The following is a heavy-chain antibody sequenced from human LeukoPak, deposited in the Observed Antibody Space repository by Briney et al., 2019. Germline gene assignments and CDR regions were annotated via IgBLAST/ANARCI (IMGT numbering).Heavy chain of an antibody. D-gene: IGHD3-9*01. CDR3: ARENILTGYPFDY. Sequence: GGSLRLSCAASGFTFSSYWMHWVRQAPGKGLVWVSRINSAGSTTNYADSVKGRFTVSRDNAKSTLYLQMNSLRAEDTAVYYCARENILTGYPFDYWGQGTLVTVSS. V-gene: IGHV3-74*01. CDR2: INSAGSTT. CDR1: GFTFSSYW. J-gene: IGHJ4*02.